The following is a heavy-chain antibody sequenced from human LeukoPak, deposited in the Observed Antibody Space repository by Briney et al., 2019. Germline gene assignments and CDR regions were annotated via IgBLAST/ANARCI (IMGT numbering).Heavy chain of an antibody. D-gene: IGHD3-10*01. CDR2: IRYDGIHK. V-gene: IGHV3-30*02. Sequence: GGSLRLSCAASGFTFNTYGMNWVRQAAGKGLECVVFIRYDGIHKYYADSVKGRCTISRDNSKNTLYLQMNSLRVEDTAIYYCVKDRGEFWGQGTMVTVSS. CDR1: GFTFNTYG. CDR3: VKDRGEF. J-gene: IGHJ3*01.